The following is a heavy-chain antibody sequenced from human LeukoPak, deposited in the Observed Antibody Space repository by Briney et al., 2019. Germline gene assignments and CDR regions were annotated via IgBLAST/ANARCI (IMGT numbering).Heavy chain of an antibody. D-gene: IGHD1-1*01. Sequence: PGGSLRLSCAASGFTFSSYSMNWVRQAPGKGLEWVSSISSSSSYIYYADSVKGRFTISRDNAKNSLYLQMNSLRAEDTAVYYCARDGASIDDQYYGLDVWGQGTTVTVSS. V-gene: IGHV3-21*01. J-gene: IGHJ6*02. CDR2: ISSSSSYI. CDR1: GFTFSSYS. CDR3: ARDGASIDDQYYGLDV.